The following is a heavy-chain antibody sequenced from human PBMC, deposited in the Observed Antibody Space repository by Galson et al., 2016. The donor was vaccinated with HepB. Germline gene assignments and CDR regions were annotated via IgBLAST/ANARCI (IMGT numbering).Heavy chain of an antibody. Sequence: TLSLTCTVSGGSISSGGYYWSWIRQHPGKGLEWIGYIYYSGSTYYNPSLKSRVTISVDTSKNQFSLGLSSVTAADTAVYYCASRYCSGGSCYSEYNWFDPWGQGTLVTVSS. CDR3: ASRYCSGGSCYSEYNWFDP. CDR2: IYYSGST. V-gene: IGHV4-31*03. D-gene: IGHD2-15*01. J-gene: IGHJ5*02. CDR1: GGSISSGGYY.